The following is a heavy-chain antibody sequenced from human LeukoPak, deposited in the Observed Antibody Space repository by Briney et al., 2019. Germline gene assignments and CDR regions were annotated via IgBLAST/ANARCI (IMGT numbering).Heavy chain of an antibody. J-gene: IGHJ4*02. V-gene: IGHV3-11*01. CDR1: GFTFSDYY. CDR2: ISNNGRSI. CDR3: AKDRTYFDFWSGQGGFDD. Sequence: KPGGSLRLSCEASGFTFSDYYMSWVRQAPGKGLEWISYISNNGRSIYYADSVKGRFTVSRDNAKNSLYLQMSNLRAEDTAVYYCAKDRTYFDFWSGQGGFDDWGQGTLVTVSS. D-gene: IGHD3-3*01.